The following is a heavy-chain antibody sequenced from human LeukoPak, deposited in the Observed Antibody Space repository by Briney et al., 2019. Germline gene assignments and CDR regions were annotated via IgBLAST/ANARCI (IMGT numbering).Heavy chain of an antibody. V-gene: IGHV4-34*01. CDR2: IYYSGST. CDR1: GGSFSGYY. J-gene: IGHJ6*03. Sequence: SETLSLTCAVYGGSFSGYYWSWIRQPPGKGLEWIGSIYYSGSTYYNPSLKSRVTISVDTSKNQFSLKLSSVTAADTAVYYCARHTSYYYYMDVWGKGTTVTISS. CDR3: ARHTSYYYYMDV.